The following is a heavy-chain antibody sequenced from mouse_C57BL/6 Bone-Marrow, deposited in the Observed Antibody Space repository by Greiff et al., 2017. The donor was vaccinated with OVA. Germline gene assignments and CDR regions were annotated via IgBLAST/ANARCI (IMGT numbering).Heavy chain of an antibody. Sequence: QVQLKQPGAELVKPGASVKLSCKASGYTFTSYWMHWVKQRPGQGLEWIGMIHPNSGSTNYNEKFKSKATLTVDKSSSTAYMQLSSLTSEDSAVYYCANYYVWFAYWGQGTLVTVSA. V-gene: IGHV1-64*01. CDR2: IHPNSGST. CDR1: GYTFTSYW. J-gene: IGHJ3*01. CDR3: ANYYVWFAY. D-gene: IGHD1-1*01.